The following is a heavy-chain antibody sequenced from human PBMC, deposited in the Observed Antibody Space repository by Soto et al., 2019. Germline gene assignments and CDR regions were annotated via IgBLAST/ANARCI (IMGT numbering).Heavy chain of an antibody. CDR1: GGSISSGGYY. CDR2: IYYSGST. J-gene: IGHJ5*02. V-gene: IGHV4-31*03. CDR3: ARGRKGLVVWFDP. Sequence: QVQLQESGPGLVKPSQTLSLTCTVSGGSISSGGYYWSWIRQHPGKGLEWIGYIYYSGSTYYNPSLKSRVTISVDTSKNQFALKLSSVTAADTAVYYCARGRKGLVVWFDPWGQGTLVTVSS. D-gene: IGHD6-19*01.